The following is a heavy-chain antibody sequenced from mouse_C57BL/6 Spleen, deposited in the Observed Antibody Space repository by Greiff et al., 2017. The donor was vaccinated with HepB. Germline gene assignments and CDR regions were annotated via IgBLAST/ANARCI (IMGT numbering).Heavy chain of an antibody. CDR1: GYTFTGYW. CDR2: ILPGSGST. Sequence: QVQLQQPGAELMKPGASVKLSCKATGYTFTGYWIAWVKQRPGHGLEWIGEILPGSGSTNYNEKFKGKATLTADTSSNTAYMQLSSLTTEDPAIYYCARWGKLRPFAYWGQGTLVTVSA. J-gene: IGHJ3*01. CDR3: ARWGKLRPFAY. V-gene: IGHV1-9*01. D-gene: IGHD3-2*02.